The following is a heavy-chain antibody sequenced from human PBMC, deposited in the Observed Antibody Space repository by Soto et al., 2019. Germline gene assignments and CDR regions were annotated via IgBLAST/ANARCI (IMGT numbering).Heavy chain of an antibody. V-gene: IGHV3-66*01. Sequence: EVQLVESGGGLVQPGGSLRLSCAAAGFTVSTNYMTWVRQAPGKGLGWVSIIYPGARTYSADSVKDRFTISTDNSKNTLYLQMHSLRAEDTAVYYCARGSSKRYFDYWGEGTLVSVSS. CDR3: ARGSSKRYFDY. CDR1: GFTVSTNY. CDR2: IYPGART. J-gene: IGHJ4*02. D-gene: IGHD3-10*01.